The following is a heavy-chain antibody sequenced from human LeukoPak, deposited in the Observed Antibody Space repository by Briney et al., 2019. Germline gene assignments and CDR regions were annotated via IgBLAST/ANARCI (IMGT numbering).Heavy chain of an antibody. CDR1: GYTFTSYG. CDR2: ISGYNGNT. CDR3: ARGGWYYYDSNSYYLIDN. V-gene: IGHV1-18*01. J-gene: IGHJ4*02. D-gene: IGHD3-22*01. Sequence: ASVKVSCKASGYTFTSYGISWVRQAPGQGLEWMGWISGYNGNTKYAQKFQARVTLTTDTSTSTAYMELWSLRSDDTALYYCARGGWYYYDSNSYYLIDNWGQGTLVTVSS.